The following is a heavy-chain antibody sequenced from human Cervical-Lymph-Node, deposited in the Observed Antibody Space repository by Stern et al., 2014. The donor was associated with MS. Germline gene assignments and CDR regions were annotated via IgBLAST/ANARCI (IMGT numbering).Heavy chain of an antibody. Sequence: VQLVQSGAEVKKPGSSVKVSCKATFSSYDLSWVRQAPRPGLEWMGGIIPVLGAANYAQKFQGRVTITADESTNTVYMEVNSLRSEDTAVYYCARARGGMTERSWRESGFASWGQGTLVTVSS. CDR2: IIPVLGAA. J-gene: IGHJ4*02. V-gene: IGHV1-69*01. CDR3: ARARGGMTERSWRESGFAS. CDR1: TFSSYD. D-gene: IGHD1-26*01.